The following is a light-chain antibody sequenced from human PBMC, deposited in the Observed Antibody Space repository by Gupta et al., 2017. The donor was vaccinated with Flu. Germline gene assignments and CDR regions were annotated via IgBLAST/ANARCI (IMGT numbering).Light chain of an antibody. CDR2: AAS. V-gene: IGKV1-39*01. Sequence: DIQMTPSPSSLSASVGDRVTITCRASQSISSYLNWYQQKPGKAPKLLIYAASSVQSGVPSRFSGSGSGTDFTLTISRLQPEDVATDYCQHRDSTPYNFGQGTKMEIK. J-gene: IGKJ2*01. CDR1: QSISSY. CDR3: QHRDSTPYN.